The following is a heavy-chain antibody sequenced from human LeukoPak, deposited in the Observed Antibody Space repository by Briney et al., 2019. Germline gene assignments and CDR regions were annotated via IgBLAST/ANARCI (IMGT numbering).Heavy chain of an antibody. J-gene: IGHJ4*02. D-gene: IGHD5-24*01. CDR3: TRVGYIDEGIDY. Sequence: GWSLIVSWGASGLPGRSYWMSWVRQAPGKGLEWVANIKQDGSKKSYVDSVKGRFTISRDNAKNSLYLQMNSLRAEDTAIYYCTRVGYIDEGIDYWGQGTLVTVSS. CDR2: IKQDGSKK. CDR1: GLPGRSYW. V-gene: IGHV3-7*04.